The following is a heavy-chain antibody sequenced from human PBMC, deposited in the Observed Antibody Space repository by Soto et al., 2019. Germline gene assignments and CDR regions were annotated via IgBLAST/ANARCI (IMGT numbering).Heavy chain of an antibody. D-gene: IGHD3-3*01. CDR2: MNPNSGNT. CDR3: ARGLFDFWSGYHKTLYGMDV. CDR1: GYTFTSYD. V-gene: IGHV1-8*01. Sequence: ASVKVSCKASGYTFTSYDINWVRQATGQGLEWMGWMNPNSGNTGYAQKFQGRVTMTRNTSISTAYMELSSMRSEDTAVYYCARGLFDFWSGYHKTLYGMDVWGQGTTVTVPS. J-gene: IGHJ6*02.